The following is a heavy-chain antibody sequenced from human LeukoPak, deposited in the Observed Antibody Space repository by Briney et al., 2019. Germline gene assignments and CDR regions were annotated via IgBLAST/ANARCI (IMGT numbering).Heavy chain of an antibody. CDR1: GFTFSGSD. CDR3: ARSPYSSSGLDY. J-gene: IGHJ4*02. D-gene: IGHD6-6*01. Sequence: GGSLRLSCAASGFTFSGSDIHWVRLASGKGLEWVGRIRSKANSYATAYAASLKGRFSISRDDSRNTAYLQMNSLKTEDTAVYYCARSPYSSSGLDYWGQGTLVTVSS. V-gene: IGHV3-73*01. CDR2: IRSKANSYAT.